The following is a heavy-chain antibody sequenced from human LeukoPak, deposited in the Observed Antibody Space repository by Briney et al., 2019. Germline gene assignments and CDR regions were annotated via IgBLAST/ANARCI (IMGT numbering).Heavy chain of an antibody. Sequence: WGSLRLSCAASGFTFSSYAMHWVRQAPGKGLEWVAVISYDGSNKYYADSVKGRFTISRDNSKNTLYLQMNSLRAEDTAVYYCARDLDGDYPIYWGQGTLVTVPS. CDR3: ARDLDGDYPIY. CDR1: GFTFSSYA. V-gene: IGHV3-30*04. D-gene: IGHD4-17*01. CDR2: ISYDGSNK. J-gene: IGHJ4*02.